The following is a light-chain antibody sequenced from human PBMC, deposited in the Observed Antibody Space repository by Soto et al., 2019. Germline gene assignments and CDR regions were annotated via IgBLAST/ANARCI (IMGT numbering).Light chain of an antibody. CDR1: QGHSCW. V-gene: IGKV1-12*01. Sequence: DIQMPQSPPPVSASAGDRVSNTCRAGQGHSCWLGWNQHKPGKAAQXLIDAASCLQRTVAPTFSGGGAATKFTLTIGSLQPADVAAYYCRQYYRDYRTFGQGTKVDIK. CDR3: RQYYRDYRT. J-gene: IGKJ1*01. CDR2: AAS.